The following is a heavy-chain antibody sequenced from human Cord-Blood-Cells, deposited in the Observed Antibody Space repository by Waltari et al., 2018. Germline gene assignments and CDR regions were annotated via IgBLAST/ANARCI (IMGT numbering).Heavy chain of an antibody. CDR2: IYWDDDK. V-gene: IGHV2-5*02. CDR1: GFSPSTIGVG. J-gene: IGHJ4*02. CDR3: AHRIPSSSFDY. Sequence: QITFKESGPTLVKPTQTLTLTCTFSGFSPSTIGVGVGWSRQPPGKALEWLALIYWDDDKRYSPSLKSRLTITKDTSKNQVVLTMTNMDPVDTATYYCAHRIPSSSFDYWGQGTLVTVSS. D-gene: IGHD6-6*01.